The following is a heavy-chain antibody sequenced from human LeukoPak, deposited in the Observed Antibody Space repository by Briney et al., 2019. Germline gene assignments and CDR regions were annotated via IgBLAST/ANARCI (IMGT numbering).Heavy chain of an antibody. CDR3: ARESVVPGIAAAGPFDY. Sequence: GGSLRLSCAASGFTFSSYAMHWVRQAPGKGLGWVAVISYDGSNKYYADSVKGRFTISRDDSKNTLYLQMNSLRAEDTAVYYCARESVVPGIAAAGPFDYWGQGTLVTVSS. D-gene: IGHD6-13*01. J-gene: IGHJ4*02. CDR1: GFTFSSYA. CDR2: ISYDGSNK. V-gene: IGHV3-30-3*01.